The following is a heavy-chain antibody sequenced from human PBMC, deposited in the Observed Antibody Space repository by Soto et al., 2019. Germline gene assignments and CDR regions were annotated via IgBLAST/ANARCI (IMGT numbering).Heavy chain of an antibody. D-gene: IGHD6-13*01. Sequence: GSGPTLVNPTQTPTLTCTVSGFSLTTRGMTLGWIRQPPGKAPEWLALSTQYSPSLQSRLTFTEDTSKNQVVLTMTNMDPVDTATYYCTLRQDTSRGPIYWGQGIMVTVSS. CDR2: ST. CDR1: GFSLTTRGMT. V-gene: IGHV2-5*01. J-gene: IGHJ4*02. CDR3: TLRQDTSRGPIY.